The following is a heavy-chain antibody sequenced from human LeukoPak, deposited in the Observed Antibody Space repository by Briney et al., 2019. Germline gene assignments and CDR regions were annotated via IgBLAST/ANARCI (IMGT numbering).Heavy chain of an antibody. CDR1: GYTFTSYA. CDR2: INAGNGNT. Sequence: ASVKVSCKASGYTFTSYAMHWVRQAPGQRLEWMGWINAGNGNTKYSQKFQGRVTITADESTSTAYMELSSLRSEDTAVYYCASRYCSSTSCYDLLYYYMDVWGKGTTVTVSS. D-gene: IGHD2-2*01. V-gene: IGHV1-3*01. J-gene: IGHJ6*03. CDR3: ASRYCSSTSCYDLLYYYMDV.